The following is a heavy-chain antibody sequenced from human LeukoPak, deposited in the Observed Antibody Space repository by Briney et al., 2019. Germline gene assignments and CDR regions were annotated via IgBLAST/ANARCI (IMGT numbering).Heavy chain of an antibody. J-gene: IGHJ6*03. D-gene: IGHD1-14*01. CDR1: GYTFTSYD. Sequence: ASVKVSCTASGYTFTSYDINWVRQAPGQGLEWMGWMNPNSGNTGYAQKFQGRVTMTRNTSISTAYMELSSLRSEDTAVYYCARGGGSGKNYYYYYYMDVWGKGTTVTVSS. CDR2: MNPNSGNT. CDR3: ARGGGSGKNYYYYYYMDV. V-gene: IGHV1-8*01.